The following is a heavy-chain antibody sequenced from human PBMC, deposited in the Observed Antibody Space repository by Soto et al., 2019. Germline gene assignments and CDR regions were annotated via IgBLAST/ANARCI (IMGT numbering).Heavy chain of an antibody. D-gene: IGHD3-22*01. J-gene: IGHJ4*02. V-gene: IGHV3-11*01. Sequence: GESLRRSCAASGFTFRDNYKSWIRPAPGKGLEWISYISSSGSIIYYAYSVKGRFTISRDNAKNSLYLQMNSLRAEDTAVYYCARDLGYYESDGYFDYWGQGALVTVAS. CDR2: ISSSGSII. CDR1: GFTFRDNY. CDR3: ARDLGYYESDGYFDY.